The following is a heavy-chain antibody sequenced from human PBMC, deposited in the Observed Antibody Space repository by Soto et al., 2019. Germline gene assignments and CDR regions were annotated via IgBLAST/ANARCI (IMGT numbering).Heavy chain of an antibody. CDR3: ARDHHYGISGYYSHFDD. D-gene: IGHD3-22*01. CDR1: GFTFRSYG. Sequence: QLQLVESGGGVVQPGGSLRLSCSASGFTFRSYGMNWVRQAPGKGLEWVALISFDESTKHYVDSVKGRFTISRDNSKDTLYLQMNSLRSEDTAVYYCARDHHYGISGYYSHFDDWGQGTLVTVSS. CDR2: ISFDESTK. J-gene: IGHJ4*02. V-gene: IGHV3-30*03.